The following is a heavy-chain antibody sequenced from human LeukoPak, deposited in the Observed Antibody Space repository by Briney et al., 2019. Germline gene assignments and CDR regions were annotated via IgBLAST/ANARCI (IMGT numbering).Heavy chain of an antibody. CDR2: ISGSGGST. CDR1: GFTFSSYA. CDR3: AKTGYCSSTSCYRLNWFDP. J-gene: IGHJ5*02. Sequence: PGGSPRLSCAASGFTFSSYAMSWVRQAPGKGLEWVSAISGSGGSTYYADSVKGRFTISRDNSKNTLYLQMNSLRAEDTAVYYCAKTGYCSSTSCYRLNWFDPWGQGTLVTVSS. V-gene: IGHV3-23*01. D-gene: IGHD2-2*02.